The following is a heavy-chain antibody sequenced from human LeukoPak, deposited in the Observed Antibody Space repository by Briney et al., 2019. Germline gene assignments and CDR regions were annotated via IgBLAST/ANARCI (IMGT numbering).Heavy chain of an antibody. D-gene: IGHD1-1*01. CDR3: ARDGGTGTTDC. CDR1: GFTLSRYW. Sequence: PGGSLRLSCAASGFTLSRYWMHWVRQAPGKGLVWVSRINSDGSTTNYADSVKGRFTISKDTAKNTLYLQMNSLRADDTAVYYCARDGGTGTTDCWGQGTLVTVSS. J-gene: IGHJ4*02. CDR2: INSDGSTT. V-gene: IGHV3-74*01.